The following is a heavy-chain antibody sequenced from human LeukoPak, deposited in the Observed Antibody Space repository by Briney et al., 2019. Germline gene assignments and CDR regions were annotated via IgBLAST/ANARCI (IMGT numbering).Heavy chain of an antibody. CDR2: INHSGST. V-gene: IGHV4-34*01. Sequence: SETLSLTCAVYGGSFSGYYWSWIRQPPGKGLEWIGEINHSGSTNYNPSLKSRVTISVDTSKNQFSLKLSSVTAEDTAVYYCASLYSNIVVVPAAMGIWSNDAFDIWGQGTMVTVSS. CDR3: ASLYSNIVVVPAAMGIWSNDAFDI. D-gene: IGHD2-2*01. J-gene: IGHJ3*02. CDR1: GGSFSGYY.